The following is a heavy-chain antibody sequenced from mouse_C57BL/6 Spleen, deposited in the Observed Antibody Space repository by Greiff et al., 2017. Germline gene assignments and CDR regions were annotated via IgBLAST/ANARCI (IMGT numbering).Heavy chain of an antibody. Sequence: QVKLMESGAELMKPGASVKLSCKATGYTFTGYWIEWVKQRPGHGLEWIGAILPGSGSTNYNEKFKGKATFTADTSSNTAYMQLSSLTTDDSAIYYCARKRESTVVAPFDYWGQGTTLTVSS. CDR2: ILPGSGST. CDR1: GYTFTGYW. CDR3: ARKRESTVVAPFDY. J-gene: IGHJ2*01. D-gene: IGHD1-1*01. V-gene: IGHV1-9*01.